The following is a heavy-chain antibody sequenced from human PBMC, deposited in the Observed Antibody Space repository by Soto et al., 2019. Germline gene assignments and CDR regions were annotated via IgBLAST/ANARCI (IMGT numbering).Heavy chain of an antibody. V-gene: IGHV1-2*02. D-gene: IGHD2-2*01. CDR1: GYTFTGYY. J-gene: IGHJ4*02. Sequence: GASVKVSCKASGYTFTGYYMHWVRQAPGQGXEWMGWINPNSGGTNYAQKFQGRVTVTRDTSINTAYMELSRLRSDDTAVYYCARSRVYCSSTRCFSDFDFWGQGTLGTLSS. CDR3: ARSRVYCSSTRCFSDFDF. CDR2: INPNSGGT.